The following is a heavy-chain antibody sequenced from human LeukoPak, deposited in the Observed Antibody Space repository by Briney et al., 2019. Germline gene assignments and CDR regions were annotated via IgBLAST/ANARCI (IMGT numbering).Heavy chain of an antibody. CDR1: GFTFTRYW. Sequence: GGSLRLSCAASGFTFTRYWMSWVRQAPGKVLEWVANINENVSEKKYLDSVKGRFTIPRDNAKNSLSLQMNSLRAEDTAVYYCARDNVVVAANPYYYYYYYMDVWGEGTTVTVSS. CDR3: ARDNVVVAANPYYYYYYYMDV. J-gene: IGHJ6*03. D-gene: IGHD2-15*01. CDR2: INENVSEK. V-gene: IGHV3-7*01.